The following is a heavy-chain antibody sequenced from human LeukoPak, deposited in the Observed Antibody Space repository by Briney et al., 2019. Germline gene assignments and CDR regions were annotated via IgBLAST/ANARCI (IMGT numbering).Heavy chain of an antibody. CDR1: GYSISSGYY. CDR2: IYHSGST. CDR3: ARVLGYCSSTSCVDAFDI. V-gene: IGHV4-38-2*02. D-gene: IGHD2-2*01. J-gene: IGHJ3*02. Sequence: KPSETLSLTCTVSGYSISSGYYWGWIRPPPGKGLEWIGSIYHSGSTYYNPSLKSRVTISVDTSKNQFSLKLSSVTAADTAVYYCARVLGYCSSTSCVDAFDIWGQGTMVTVSS.